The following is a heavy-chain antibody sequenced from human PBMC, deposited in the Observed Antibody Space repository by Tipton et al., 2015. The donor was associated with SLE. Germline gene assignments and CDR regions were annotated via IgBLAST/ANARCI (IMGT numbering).Heavy chain of an antibody. V-gene: IGHV1-2*02. D-gene: IGHD2-15*01. CDR3: ARESVTATTTNRYYYYHMDL. Sequence: QLVQSGAEVKKPGASVMVSCKASGYSFTAYYLHWLRQAPGQGLEWMGWINPNSGDTYYVQNFQGRVTMTRDTSIRTAYMVLNSLRSDDTAVYFCARESVTATTTNRYYYYHMDLWGQGTTVTVSS. CDR1: GYSFTAYY. J-gene: IGHJ6*03. CDR2: INPNSGDT.